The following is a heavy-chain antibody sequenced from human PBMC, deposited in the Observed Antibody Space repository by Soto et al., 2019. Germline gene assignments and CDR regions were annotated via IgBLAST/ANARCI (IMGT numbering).Heavy chain of an antibody. J-gene: IGHJ4*02. V-gene: IGHV4-30-4*01. CDR1: GGSISSGDYY. CDR2: IYYSGST. CDR3: ARGVMVYASFDY. Sequence: SETLSLTCTVSGGSISSGDYYWSWIRQPPGKGLEWIGYIYYSGSTYYNPSLKSRVTISVDTSKNQFSLKLSSVTAADTAVYYCARGVMVYASFDYWGQGTLVTVSS. D-gene: IGHD2-8*01.